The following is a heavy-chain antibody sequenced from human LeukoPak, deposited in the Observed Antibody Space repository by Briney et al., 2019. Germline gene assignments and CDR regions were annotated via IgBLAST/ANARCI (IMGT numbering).Heavy chain of an antibody. V-gene: IGHV3-30*18. CDR1: GFTFSSYT. D-gene: IGHD3-22*01. Sequence: GGSLRLSCAASGFTFSSYTMHWVRQAPGKGLEWVAVISYDGSNKYYADSVKGRFTISRDNSKNTLYLQMNSLRAEDTAVYYCAKLYYYDSSGLDYWGQGTLVTVSS. J-gene: IGHJ4*02. CDR2: ISYDGSNK. CDR3: AKLYYYDSSGLDY.